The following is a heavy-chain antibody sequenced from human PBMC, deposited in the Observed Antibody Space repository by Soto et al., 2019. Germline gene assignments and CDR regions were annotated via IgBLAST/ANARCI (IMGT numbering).Heavy chain of an antibody. CDR3: ARGSGGNLYY. Sequence: SETLSLTCTVSGGFIWGWIRQSPDKGLEWIGYIYNSGSINYNPSLKGRVTLSVDTSKNQFSLKLRSLTAADTAVYYCARGSGGNLYYWGQGTLVTVSS. V-gene: IGHV4-59*12. CDR2: IYNSGSI. CDR1: GGFI. J-gene: IGHJ4*02. D-gene: IGHD2-21*02.